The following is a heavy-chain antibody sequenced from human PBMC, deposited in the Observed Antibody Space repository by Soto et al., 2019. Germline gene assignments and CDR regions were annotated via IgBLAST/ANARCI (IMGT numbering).Heavy chain of an antibody. J-gene: IGHJ6*03. CDR3: ARAGDNWNYVTYYYYYMDV. V-gene: IGHV3-48*01. D-gene: IGHD1-7*01. Sequence: GGSLRLSCAASGFTFSSYSMNWVRQAPGKGLEWVSYISSSSSTIYYADSVKGRFTISRDNAKNSLYLQMNSLRAEDTAVYYCARAGDNWNYVTYYYYYMDVWGKGTTVTVSS. CDR1: GFTFSSYS. CDR2: ISSSSSTI.